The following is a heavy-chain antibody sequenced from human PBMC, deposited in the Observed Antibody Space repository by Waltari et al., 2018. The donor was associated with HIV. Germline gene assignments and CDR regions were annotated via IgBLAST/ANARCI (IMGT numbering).Heavy chain of an antibody. CDR2: ITWNSGRT. CDR3: AKSDIDYGMDV. Sequence: EVQLVESGGGLVKPGRSLRLSCAASGFTFADYAMHWVRQVPGKGLEWVSGITWNSGRTGYADSVKGRFIISRDNAKNSLYLQMNSLRVEDTALYYCAKSDIDYGMDVWGQGTTVTVSS. D-gene: IGHD2-15*01. CDR1: GFTFADYA. J-gene: IGHJ6*02. V-gene: IGHV3-9*01.